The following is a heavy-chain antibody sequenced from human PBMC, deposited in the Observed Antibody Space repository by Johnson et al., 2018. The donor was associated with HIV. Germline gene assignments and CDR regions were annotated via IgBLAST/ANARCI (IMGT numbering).Heavy chain of an antibody. V-gene: IGHV3-30*02. CDR1: GFTFSSYG. CDR3: AKGGMATIEGYAFDI. J-gene: IGHJ3*02. Sequence: QVQLVESGGGVVQPGGSLRLSCAASGFTFSSYGMHWVRQAPGKGLEWVAFIRYDGSNKYYADSVKGRFTISRDNSKNTLYLQMNSLRAEDTAVYYCAKGGMATIEGYAFDIWGQGTMVTVSS. D-gene: IGHD5-24*01. CDR2: IRYDGSNK.